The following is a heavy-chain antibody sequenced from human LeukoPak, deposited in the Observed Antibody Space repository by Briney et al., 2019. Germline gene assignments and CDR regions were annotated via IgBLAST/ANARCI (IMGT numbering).Heavy chain of an antibody. D-gene: IGHD6-19*01. CDR3: ARDRGIAVAGSDY. Sequence: PGGSLRLSCAASGFTFSSYGMHWVRQAPGKGLEWVAVIWYDGSNKYYADSVKGRFTISRDNSKNTLYLQMNSLRAEDTAVYHCARDRGIAVAGSDYWGQGTLVTVSS. V-gene: IGHV3-33*08. CDR1: GFTFSSYG. J-gene: IGHJ4*02. CDR2: IWYDGSNK.